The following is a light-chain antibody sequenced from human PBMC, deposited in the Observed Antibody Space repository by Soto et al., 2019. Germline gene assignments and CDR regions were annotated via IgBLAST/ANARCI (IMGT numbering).Light chain of an antibody. CDR3: QKYNDWPLT. CDR2: GAF. J-gene: IGKJ1*01. CDR1: QSVSSN. Sequence: DIVMTQSPVTLSLSPGDSATLSCRVSQSVSSNLAWYQQKTGQAPSLLIYGAFTRATGIPARLSGTGSGTEFNLTISRLQSEDFALYYCQKYNDWPLTCGQGTKVDIK. V-gene: IGKV3-15*01.